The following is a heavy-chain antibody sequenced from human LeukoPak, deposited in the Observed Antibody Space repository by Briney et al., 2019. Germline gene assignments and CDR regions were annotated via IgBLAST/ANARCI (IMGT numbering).Heavy chain of an antibody. D-gene: IGHD4-17*01. CDR1: GGSISSYY. Sequence: SETLSLTCTVSGGSISSYYWSWIRQPAGKGLEWIGRIYTSGSTNYNPSLKSRVTMSVDTSKNQFSLKPSSVTAADTAVYYCARVRGYGDYPDAFDIWGQGTMVTVSS. V-gene: IGHV4-4*07. J-gene: IGHJ3*02. CDR3: ARVRGYGDYPDAFDI. CDR2: IYTSGST.